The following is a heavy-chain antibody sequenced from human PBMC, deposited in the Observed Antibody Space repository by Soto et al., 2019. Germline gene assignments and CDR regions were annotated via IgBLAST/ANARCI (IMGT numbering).Heavy chain of an antibody. CDR2: IYYSGST. CDR3: ARSVFP. Sequence: PSGTLALTCTVSGGSISSGGYYWSGIRQHPGKGLEWIGYIYYSGSTYYNPSLKSRVTISVDTPKNQFSLKLSSVTAADTAVYYCARSVFPWGQGTLVNVSS. CDR1: GGSISSGGYY. J-gene: IGHJ5*02. V-gene: IGHV4-31*03.